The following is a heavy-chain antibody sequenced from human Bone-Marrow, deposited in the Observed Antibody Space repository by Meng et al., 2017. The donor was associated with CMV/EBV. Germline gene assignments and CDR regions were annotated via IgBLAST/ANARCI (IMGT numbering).Heavy chain of an antibody. D-gene: IGHD4-17*01. J-gene: IGHJ5*02. Sequence: ASVKVSCKASGYTFTSYGITWVRQAPGQGLEWMGWISTYNANTNYAQKFQGRVTMTTDTSTTTAYMELRSLRSDDTAVYYCARDSTVTEFDPWGQGTLVTVSS. CDR2: ISTYNANT. V-gene: IGHV1-18*01. CDR1: GYTFTSYG. CDR3: ARDSTVTEFDP.